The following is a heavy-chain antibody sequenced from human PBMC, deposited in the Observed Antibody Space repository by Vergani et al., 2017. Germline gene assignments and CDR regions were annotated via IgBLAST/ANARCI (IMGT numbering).Heavy chain of an antibody. J-gene: IGHJ1*01. D-gene: IGHD4-17*01. CDR2: IYTSGST. V-gene: IGHV4-61*02. Sequence: QVQLQESGPGLVKPSQTLSLTCTVSGGSISSGSYYWSWIRQPAGKGLEWIGRIYTSGSTNYNPSLKSRVTISVDTSKNQFSLKLSSVTAADTAVYYCARGDYGDYAEYFQHWGQGTLVTVSS. CDR1: GGSISSGSYY. CDR3: ARGDYGDYAEYFQH.